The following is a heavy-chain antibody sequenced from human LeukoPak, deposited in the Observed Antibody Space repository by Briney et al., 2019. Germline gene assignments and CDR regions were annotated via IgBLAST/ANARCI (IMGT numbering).Heavy chain of an antibody. CDR1: GFTFSSFA. CDR2: ISVSGAGT. CDR3: AKRLTGYYYIDY. V-gene: IGHV3-23*01. J-gene: IGHJ4*02. D-gene: IGHD3-9*01. Sequence: GGSLRLSCAVSGFTFSSFAMSWVRQAPGKGLEWVSAISVSGAGTYYADSVKGRFTISRDNSENTLYLQMNSLRAEDTAVYYCAKRLTGYYYIDYWGQGTLVTVSP.